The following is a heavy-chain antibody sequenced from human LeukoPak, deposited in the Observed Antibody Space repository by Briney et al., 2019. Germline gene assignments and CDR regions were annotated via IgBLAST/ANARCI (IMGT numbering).Heavy chain of an antibody. D-gene: IGHD2-15*01. V-gene: IGHV5-51*01. CDR2: IYPGDSDT. J-gene: IGHJ5*02. Sequence: GASLQISCEGSGYIFTSYWIGWVRQLPGKGLEWMGIIYPGDSDTRYSPSFQGQVTISADKSISTAYLQWSSLKASDTAMYYCARLRYCSGGSCLGTWFDPWGQGTLVTVSS. CDR3: ARLRYCSGGSCLGTWFDP. CDR1: GYIFTSYW.